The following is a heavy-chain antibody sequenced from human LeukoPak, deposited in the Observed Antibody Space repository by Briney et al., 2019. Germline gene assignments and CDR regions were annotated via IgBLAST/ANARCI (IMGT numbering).Heavy chain of an antibody. CDR3: ASDHDSSGWAGNAFDI. Sequence: GGSLRLSCAASGFTFSAFWMHWVRQAPGKGLGWVSRINSDDSRTTYADSVKGRFTISRDNAKNTLYLQTNSLRAEDTAVHYSASDHDSSGWAGNAFDIWGQGTMVTVSS. J-gene: IGHJ3*02. D-gene: IGHD6-19*01. CDR1: GFTFSAFW. CDR2: INSDDSRT. V-gene: IGHV3-74*01.